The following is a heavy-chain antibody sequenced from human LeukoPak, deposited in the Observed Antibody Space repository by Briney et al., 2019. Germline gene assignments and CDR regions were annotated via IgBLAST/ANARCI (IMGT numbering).Heavy chain of an antibody. CDR1: VGSISSSSYY. CDR3: ARDLQYGSGIRDY. CDR2: IFYSGST. Sequence: SETLSLTCIVSVGSISSSSYYWGWIRQPPGKGLEWIGSIFYSGSTYYNPSLKSRVTISVDTSKNQFSLKLSSVTAADTAVYYCARDLQYGSGIRDYWGQGTLVTVSS. V-gene: IGHV4-39*07. D-gene: IGHD3-10*01. J-gene: IGHJ4*02.